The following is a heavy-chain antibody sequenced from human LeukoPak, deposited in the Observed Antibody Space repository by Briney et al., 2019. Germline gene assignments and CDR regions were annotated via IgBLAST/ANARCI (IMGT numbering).Heavy chain of an antibody. CDR3: ARFGELLPYYFDY. V-gene: IGHV3-33*01. D-gene: IGHD3-10*01. CDR1: GFTFSSYG. J-gene: IGHJ4*02. Sequence: GGSLRLSCAASGFTFSSYGMHWVRQAPGKGLEWVAVIWYDGSNKYYADSVKGRFTISRDNSKNTLYLQMNSLRAEDTAVYYCARFGELLPYYFDYWGQGTLVTVSS. CDR2: IWYDGSNK.